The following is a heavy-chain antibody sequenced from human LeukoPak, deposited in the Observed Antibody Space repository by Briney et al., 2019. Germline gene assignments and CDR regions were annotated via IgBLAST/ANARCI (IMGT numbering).Heavy chain of an antibody. CDR2: IYYSGST. J-gene: IGHJ4*02. V-gene: IGHV4-59*01. D-gene: IGHD3-22*01. CDR3: ARVSNYYDSSGYSFDY. Sequence: PSETLSLTCSVSGGSISTYYWSWIRQPPGKGLEWIGYIYYSGSTNYNPSLKSRVTISVDTSKNQFSLKLSSVTAADTAVYYCARVSNYYDSSGYSFDYWGQGTLVTVSS. CDR1: GGSISTYY.